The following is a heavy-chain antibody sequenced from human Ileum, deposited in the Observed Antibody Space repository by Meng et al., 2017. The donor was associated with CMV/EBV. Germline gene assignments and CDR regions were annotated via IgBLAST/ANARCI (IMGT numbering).Heavy chain of an antibody. Sequence: QLPESGPRLVEASDTLAPTCTVSSGSVSDYYWTWIRQPDGKGLEWIGCIHPSGSTDDNYSLKSRATMSLDTSKNQLSLKLTSVTAADTAIYYCGRAGARGVPVDYWGQGTLVTVSS. CDR3: GRAGARGVPVDY. D-gene: IGHD3-10*01. CDR2: IHPSGST. V-gene: IGHV4-4*07. CDR1: SGSVSDYY. J-gene: IGHJ4*02.